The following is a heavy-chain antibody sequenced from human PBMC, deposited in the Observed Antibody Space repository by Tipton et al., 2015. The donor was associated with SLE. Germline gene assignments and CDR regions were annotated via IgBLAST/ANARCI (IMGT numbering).Heavy chain of an antibody. V-gene: IGHV4-39*07. Sequence: TLSLTCTVSGGSISSYYWGWLRQPPGKGLEWIGSMNHGGSTYYNPSLKSRVIMSIDTSENQFSLKVNSVTAADTAIYFCARVGPSRIAGATSAFDFWGEGTLVTVTS. D-gene: IGHD1-26*01. CDR2: MNHGGST. CDR1: GGSISSYY. CDR3: ARVGPSRIAGATSAFDF. J-gene: IGHJ4*02.